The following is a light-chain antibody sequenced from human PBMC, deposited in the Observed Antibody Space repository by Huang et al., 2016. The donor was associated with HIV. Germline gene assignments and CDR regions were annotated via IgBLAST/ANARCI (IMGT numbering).Light chain of an antibody. J-gene: IGKJ1*01. CDR2: AAS. CDR1: QVINNF. V-gene: IGKV1-16*01. CDR3: QHYNNNYPWT. Sequence: DIQMTQSPSSLSASVGDRVTITCRASQVINNFLGWFQQRPGKAPKSLIYAASSLQSGVPSRFSGSGSGTDVTLTISSLQPEDFATYYCQHYNNNYPWTFGQGTKVEIK.